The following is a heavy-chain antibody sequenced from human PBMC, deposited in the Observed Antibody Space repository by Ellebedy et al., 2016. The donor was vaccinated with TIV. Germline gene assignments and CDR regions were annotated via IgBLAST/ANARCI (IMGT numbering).Heavy chain of an antibody. CDR2: ISWNGGSI. J-gene: IGHJ5*02. Sequence: GESLKISCAASGSTFEDNGMSWVRQAPGKGLEWVSGISWNGGSIGYADSVKGRFTISRDNAKNSLFLEMNSLRVEDTAVYNCARNNFFALVDPWGPGTLVTVSS. CDR3: ARNNFFALVDP. D-gene: IGHD2/OR15-2a*01. CDR1: GSTFEDNG. V-gene: IGHV3-20*01.